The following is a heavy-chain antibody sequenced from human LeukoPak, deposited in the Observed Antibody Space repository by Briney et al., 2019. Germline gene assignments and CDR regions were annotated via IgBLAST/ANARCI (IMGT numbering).Heavy chain of an antibody. CDR1: GFTFSTYG. CDR3: AVSRGEYSSSRPFDY. J-gene: IGHJ4*02. D-gene: IGHD6-6*01. V-gene: IGHV3-30*02. CDR2: IRYDGSNQ. Sequence: PGGSLRLSCAASGFTFSTYGMHWVRQPPGKGLEWVAFIRYDGSNQYYADSVKGRFTVSRDNSKNTLDLQMNSLRAEDTAVYYCAVSRGEYSSSRPFDYWGQGTLVTVSS.